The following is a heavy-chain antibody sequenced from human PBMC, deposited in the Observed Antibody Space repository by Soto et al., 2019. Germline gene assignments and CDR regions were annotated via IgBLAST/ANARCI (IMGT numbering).Heavy chain of an antibody. CDR2: ISKTGDST. Sequence: EVQLLESGGGLVQPGGSLRLSCAASGFTFSSDTMSWVRQAPGKGLEWVSAISKTGDSTHYADSVKGRFTISRDTSSNTLYLQMNSLRAEDTAVYYCAKSDDSGWFHYFQHWGQGTLVTVSS. D-gene: IGHD6-19*01. CDR3: AKSDDSGWFHYFQH. CDR1: GFTFSSDT. J-gene: IGHJ1*01. V-gene: IGHV3-23*01.